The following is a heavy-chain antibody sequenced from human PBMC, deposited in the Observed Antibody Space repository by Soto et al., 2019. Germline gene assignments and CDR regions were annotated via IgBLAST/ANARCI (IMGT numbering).Heavy chain of an antibody. V-gene: IGHV1-2*02. CDR1: GDSFNDYY. D-gene: IGHD5-12*01. CDR2: INPNGGAT. J-gene: IGHJ6*03. Sequence: VQLAQSGAEVKKPGASVKVSCKTSGDSFNDYYIHWVRQPPGQGLEWMGWINPNGGATKYAQKFQGRVTVTRDTSIRTVYMELSSLRSDDTAVYYCARESGGATATLDYYYFYMDVWGKGTTVIVSS. CDR3: ARESGGATATLDYYYFYMDV.